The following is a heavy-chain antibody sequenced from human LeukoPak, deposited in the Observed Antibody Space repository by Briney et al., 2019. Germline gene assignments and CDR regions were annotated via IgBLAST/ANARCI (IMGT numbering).Heavy chain of an antibody. Sequence: GASVKVSCKASGYTFTGYYMHWVRQAPGQGLEWMGWINPNSGGTNYAQKFQGRVTMTRDTSISTAYMELSRLRSDDTAVYYCARVHSPGTWNYFDYWGQGTLATVSS. D-gene: IGHD1-7*01. CDR2: INPNSGGT. CDR3: ARVHSPGTWNYFDY. V-gene: IGHV1-2*02. CDR1: GYTFTGYY. J-gene: IGHJ4*02.